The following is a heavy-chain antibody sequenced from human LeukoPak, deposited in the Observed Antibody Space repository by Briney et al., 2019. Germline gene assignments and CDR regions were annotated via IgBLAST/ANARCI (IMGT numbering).Heavy chain of an antibody. Sequence: ASVKVSCKASGGTFSSYAISWVRQAPGQGLEWMGGIIPIFGTANYAQKFQGRVTITTDESTSTAYMELSSLRSEDTAVYYCAREGPMTTPNWFDPWGQGTLVTVSS. CDR3: AREGPMTTPNWFDP. J-gene: IGHJ5*02. CDR2: IIPIFGTA. V-gene: IGHV1-69*05. CDR1: GGTFSSYA. D-gene: IGHD4-11*01.